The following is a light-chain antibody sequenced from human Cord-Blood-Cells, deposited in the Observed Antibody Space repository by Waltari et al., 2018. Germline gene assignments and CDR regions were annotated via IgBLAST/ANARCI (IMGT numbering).Light chain of an antibody. CDR1: SRDVGSYNL. V-gene: IGLV2-23*01. Sequence: QSALTQPASVSGSPGQSITISCTGTSRDVGSYNLVSWYQQHPGKAPKLMIYEGSTRPYGVSSLFPGSKSCNTASLRISGLQAEVEAVYYCCSYAGSSTNWVFGGGTKLTVL. CDR3: CSYAGSSTNWV. J-gene: IGLJ3*02. CDR2: EGS.